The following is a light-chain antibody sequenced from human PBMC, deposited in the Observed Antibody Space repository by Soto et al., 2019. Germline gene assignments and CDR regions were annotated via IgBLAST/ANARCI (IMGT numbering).Light chain of an antibody. CDR1: SSDVGAYTY. J-gene: IGLJ2*01. V-gene: IGLV2-14*03. CDR2: DVS. CDR3: SSYTSRSTLV. Sequence: QSVLTKPASVSGSPGQSITISCTGTSSDVGAYTYVSWYQQHPTKAPKLMLYDVSSRPSGVSNRVSGSKSGNTASLPISGLQAWDDADYYCSSYTSRSTLVFGVGTKLTVL.